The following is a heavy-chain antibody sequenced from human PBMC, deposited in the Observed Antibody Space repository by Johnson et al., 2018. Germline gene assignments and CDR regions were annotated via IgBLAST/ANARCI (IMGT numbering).Heavy chain of an antibody. CDR2: IYPGDSDT. D-gene: IGHD4-17*01. J-gene: IGHJ6*02. V-gene: IGHV5-51*01. CDR1: W. Sequence: WIGWVRQMPGKGLEWMGIIYPGDSDTRYSPSFQGQVTISADKSSSTAYLQRSSLKASDTAMYYCARQLRAHYHYYGMDVWGQGTTVTVSS. CDR3: ARQLRAHYHYYGMDV.